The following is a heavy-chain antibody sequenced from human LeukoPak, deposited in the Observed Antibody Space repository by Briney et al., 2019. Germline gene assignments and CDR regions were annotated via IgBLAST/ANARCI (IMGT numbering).Heavy chain of an antibody. V-gene: IGHV1-69*06. CDR1: GGTFSSYA. D-gene: IGHD3-16*02. J-gene: IGHJ3*02. CDR3: ARDVDAVTFGGVIVIGDAFDI. Sequence: ASVEVSCKASGGTFSSYAISWVRQAPGQGLEWMGGIIPIFGTANYAQKFQGRVTITADKSTSTAYMELSSLRSEDTAVYYCARDVDAVTFGGVIVIGDAFDIWGQGTMVTVSS. CDR2: IIPIFGTA.